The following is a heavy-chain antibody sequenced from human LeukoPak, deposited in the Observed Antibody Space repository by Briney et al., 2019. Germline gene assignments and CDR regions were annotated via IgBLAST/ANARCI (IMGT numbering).Heavy chain of an antibody. Sequence: SETLSLTCTVSGGSISSSSYYWGWIRQPPGKGLEWIGSIYYSGSTYYNPSLKSRVTISVDTSKNQFSLKLSSVTAADTAVYYCARGDYGDPDYYYYYGMDVWGQGTTVTVSS. J-gene: IGHJ6*02. D-gene: IGHD4-17*01. CDR3: ARGDYGDPDYYYYYGMDV. V-gene: IGHV4-39*01. CDR1: GGSISSSSYY. CDR2: IYYSGST.